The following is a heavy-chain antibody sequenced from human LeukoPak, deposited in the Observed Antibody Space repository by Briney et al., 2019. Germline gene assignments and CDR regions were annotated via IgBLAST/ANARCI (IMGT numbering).Heavy chain of an antibody. CDR3: ARGRIGWLHLSLAFDI. CDR2: IYYSGST. J-gene: IGHJ3*02. V-gene: IGHV4-61*01. D-gene: IGHD3-22*01. Sequence: SETLSLTCTVSGRSISIGSYYWSWIRQPPGKGLEWIGYIYYSGSTNYNPSLKSRVTISVDTSKNQFSLKLSSVTAADTAVYYCARGRIGWLHLSLAFDIWGQGTMVTVSS. CDR1: GRSISIGSYY.